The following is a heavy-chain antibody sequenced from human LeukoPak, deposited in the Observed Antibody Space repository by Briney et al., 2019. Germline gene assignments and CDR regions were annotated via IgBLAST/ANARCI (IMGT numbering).Heavy chain of an antibody. V-gene: IGHV1-18*01. CDR3: ARVSSGWYFHFDY. Sequence: ASVKVSCKASGFNFTSYGISLVRPAPGQGPGWMGWISAYNGNTNYAQKLQGRVTMTTDTSTSTAYMELRSLRSDDTAVYYCARVSSGWYFHFDYWGQGTLVTVSS. CDR1: GFNFTSYG. D-gene: IGHD6-19*01. J-gene: IGHJ4*02. CDR2: ISAYNGNT.